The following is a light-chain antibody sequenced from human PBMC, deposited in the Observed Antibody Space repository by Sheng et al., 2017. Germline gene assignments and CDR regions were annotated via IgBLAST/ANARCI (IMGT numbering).Light chain of an antibody. CDR3: QQYRTYPLT. CDR2: GAS. Sequence: DIQLTQSPSSLSASVGDRLTIACRASQDIGKYLVWFQVKEGQAPKSLIYGASTLLTGVPSRFSASGSGTDFTLTIDSLQPGDFATYYCQQYRTYPLTFGGGTRVEI. CDR1: QDIGKY. V-gene: IGKV1-16*01. J-gene: IGKJ4*01.